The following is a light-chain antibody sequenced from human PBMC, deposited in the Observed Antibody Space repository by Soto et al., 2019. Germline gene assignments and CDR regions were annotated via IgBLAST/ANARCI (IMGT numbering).Light chain of an antibody. J-gene: IGLJ3*02. V-gene: IGLV1-44*01. Sequence: QSVLTQPPSASGTPGQTVTISCTGSSSNVGRNTVNCYQQFPGKAPNLLIYGNNQRPSGVPYRFYGSKSGTSASLAISGLQSEDEADYYCAAWDDSLSGPVFGGGTKLTVL. CDR2: GNN. CDR3: AAWDDSLSGPV. CDR1: SSNVGRNT.